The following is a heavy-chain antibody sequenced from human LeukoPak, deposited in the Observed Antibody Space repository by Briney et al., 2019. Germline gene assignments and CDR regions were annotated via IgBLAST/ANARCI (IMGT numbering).Heavy chain of an antibody. D-gene: IGHD1-14*01. CDR2: INPRGGTT. CDR3: TREDRSTYTNNRNLEGFDI. Sequence: GASVKVSCKASGYTFPNYYTHWVRQAPGQGPEWMGIINPRGGTTVYAQKFQGRVTMTRDTSTSTVYMELSSLRSEDTAVYYCTREDRSTYTNNRNLEGFDIWGQGTMVTVSS. V-gene: IGHV1-46*03. CDR1: GYTFPNYY. J-gene: IGHJ3*02.